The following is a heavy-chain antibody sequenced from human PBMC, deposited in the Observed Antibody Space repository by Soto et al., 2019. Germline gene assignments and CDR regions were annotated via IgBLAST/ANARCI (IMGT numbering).Heavy chain of an antibody. J-gene: IGHJ4*02. D-gene: IGHD2-15*01. Sequence: GASVKVSCKASGYTFTGYYMHWVRQAPGQGLEWMGWINPNSGGTNYAQKFQGWVTMTRDTSISTAYMELSRLRSDDTAVYYCARGDRSVAKRGYFDYWGQGTLVTVSS. CDR1: GYTFTGYY. V-gene: IGHV1-2*04. CDR3: ARGDRSVAKRGYFDY. CDR2: INPNSGGT.